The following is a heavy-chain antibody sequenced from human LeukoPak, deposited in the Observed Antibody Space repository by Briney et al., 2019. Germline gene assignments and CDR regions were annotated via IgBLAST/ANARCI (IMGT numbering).Heavy chain of an antibody. CDR1: GYTLTELS. Sequence: ASVKVSCKVSGYTLTELSMHWVRQAPGKGLEWMGGFDPEDGETIYAQKFQGRVTMTTDTSTSTAYMELRSLRSDDTAVYYCARSVYSTPPGDYWGQGTLVTVSS. CDR2: FDPEDGET. V-gene: IGHV1-24*01. CDR3: ARSVYSTPPGDY. J-gene: IGHJ4*02. D-gene: IGHD6-13*01.